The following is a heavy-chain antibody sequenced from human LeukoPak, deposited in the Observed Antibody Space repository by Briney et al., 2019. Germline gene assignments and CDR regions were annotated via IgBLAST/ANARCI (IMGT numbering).Heavy chain of an antibody. Sequence: PGGSLRLSCAASGFTFDDYAMYWVRQPPGRGLEWVSGISWKSGSIGYADSVKGRFTISRDNAKNSLYLQMNSLRAEDTALYYCVKDGVVAALGDNWFDSWGQGTLVTVSS. V-gene: IGHV3-9*01. CDR3: VKDGVVAALGDNWFDS. CDR1: GFTFDDYA. D-gene: IGHD2-15*01. CDR2: ISWKSGSI. J-gene: IGHJ5*01.